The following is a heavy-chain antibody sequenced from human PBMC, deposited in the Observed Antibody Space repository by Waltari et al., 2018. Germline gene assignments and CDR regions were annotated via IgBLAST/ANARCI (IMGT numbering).Heavy chain of an antibody. J-gene: IGHJ3*02. CDR1: GFTLSDYW. D-gene: IGHD3-22*01. CDR3: ARDQWFGFDI. CDR2: IKKDGGEE. V-gene: IGHV3-7*01. Sequence: EVQLVESGGGLVQPGGFLRLSCAATGFTLSDYWMSCVRQAPGKGQKWLANIKKDGGEEYYVDSVRGRFTISRDNTKNSLYLQMNSPRPEETAVYYCARDQWFGFDIWGQGKMVTVSS.